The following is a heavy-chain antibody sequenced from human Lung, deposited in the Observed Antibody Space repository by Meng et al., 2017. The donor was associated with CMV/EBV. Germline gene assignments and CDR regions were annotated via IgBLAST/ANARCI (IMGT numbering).Heavy chain of an antibody. J-gene: IGHJ5*02. D-gene: IGHD6-13*01. CDR1: GYTFTRYG. V-gene: IGHV1-18*01. CDR2: ISAYNGNT. Sequence: QGELVQSGAEGKKPGASVKVSCKASGYTFTRYGISWVRQAPGQGLEWMGWISAYNGNTNYAQKLQGRITMTTDTSTSTAYMELRSLRSDDTAVYYCAASSSSWYQNWFDPWGQGTLVTVSS. CDR3: AASSSSWYQNWFDP.